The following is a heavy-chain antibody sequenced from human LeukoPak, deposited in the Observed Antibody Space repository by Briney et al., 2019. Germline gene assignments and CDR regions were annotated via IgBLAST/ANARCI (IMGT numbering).Heavy chain of an antibody. D-gene: IGHD3-16*02. CDR3: ARAGFLITFGGVIS. Sequence: KSGGSLRLSCAASGFTFSDYYMSWIRQAPGKGLEWVSSISSSGSTIYYADSVKGRFPISRDNAKNSLYLQMNSLRAEDTAIYYCARAGFLITFGGVISWGQGTLVTVSS. V-gene: IGHV3-11*04. CDR2: ISSSGSTI. J-gene: IGHJ5*02. CDR1: GFTFSDYY.